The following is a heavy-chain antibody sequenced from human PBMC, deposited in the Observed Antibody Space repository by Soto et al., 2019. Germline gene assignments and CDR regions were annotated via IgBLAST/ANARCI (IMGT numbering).Heavy chain of an antibody. CDR2: INHSGST. CDR3: ARRKSMVRGVLRAVYNWFDP. Sequence: PSETLSLTCAVYGGSFSGYFWSWIRQPPGKGLEWIGEINHSGSTNYNPSLKSRVTISVDTSKNQFSLKLSSVTAADTAVYYCARRKSMVRGVLRAVYNWFDPWGQGTLVTVSS. J-gene: IGHJ5*02. V-gene: IGHV4-34*01. D-gene: IGHD3-10*01. CDR1: GGSFSGYF.